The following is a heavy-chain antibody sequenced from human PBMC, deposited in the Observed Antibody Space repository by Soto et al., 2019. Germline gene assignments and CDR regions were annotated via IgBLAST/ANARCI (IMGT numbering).Heavy chain of an antibody. CDR2: IYYSGST. Sequence: KPSETLSLTCTVSGGSISSYYWSWIRQPPGKGLEWIGYIYYSGSTNYNPSLKSRVTISVDTSKNQFPLKLSSVTAADTAVYYCARGERWLQFPWFDPWGQGTLVTVSS. D-gene: IGHD5-12*01. J-gene: IGHJ5*02. CDR1: GGSISSYY. CDR3: ARGERWLQFPWFDP. V-gene: IGHV4-59*01.